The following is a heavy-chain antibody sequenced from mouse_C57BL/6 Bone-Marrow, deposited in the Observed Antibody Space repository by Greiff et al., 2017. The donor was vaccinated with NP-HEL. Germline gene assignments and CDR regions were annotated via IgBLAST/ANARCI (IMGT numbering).Heavy chain of an antibody. D-gene: IGHD1-1*01. V-gene: IGHV1-55*01. Sequence: QVHVKQSGAELVKPGASVKMSCKASGYTFTSYWITWVKQRPGQGLEWIGDIYPGSGSTNYNEKFKSKATLTVDTSSSTAYMQLSSLTSEDSAVYYCARSPVITTVVATPYFDYRGQGTTLTVSS. CDR1: GYTFTSYW. CDR3: ARSPVITTVVATPYFDY. J-gene: IGHJ2*01. CDR2: IYPGSGST.